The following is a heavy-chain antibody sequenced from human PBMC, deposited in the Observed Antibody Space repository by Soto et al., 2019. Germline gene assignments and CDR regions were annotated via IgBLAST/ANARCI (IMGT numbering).Heavy chain of an antibody. CDR3: ARLDIVTTGVDY. CDR1: GFTVSSNY. Sequence: EAQLVESGGGLVQPGGSLRLSCAASGFTVSSNYMSWVRQAPGKGLEWVSVIYTSGNTYYADSVKGRFTISRDNSKNSLYLQMSSLRAEDTAGYYCARLDIVTTGVDYWGQGTLVTVSS. V-gene: IGHV3-66*01. D-gene: IGHD5-12*01. CDR2: IYTSGNT. J-gene: IGHJ4*02.